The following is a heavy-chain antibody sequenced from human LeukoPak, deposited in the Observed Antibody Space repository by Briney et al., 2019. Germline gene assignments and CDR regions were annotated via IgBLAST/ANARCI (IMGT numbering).Heavy chain of an antibody. CDR2: ISSSSGTI. V-gene: IGHV3-48*01. J-gene: IGHJ4*02. Sequence: GGSLRLSCAASGFTFSNYNMNWVRQAPGKGLEWVSYISSSSGTIYYADSVKGRFTISRDNAKNSLYLQMNSLRAEDTAVYYCAPDLRGAAWSLDYWGQGTLVTVSS. CDR1: GFTFSNYN. CDR3: APDLRGAAWSLDY. D-gene: IGHD2-15*01.